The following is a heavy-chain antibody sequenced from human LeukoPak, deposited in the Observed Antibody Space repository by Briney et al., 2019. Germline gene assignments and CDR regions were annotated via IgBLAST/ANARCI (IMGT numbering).Heavy chain of an antibody. Sequence: GASVKVSCKASGGTFSSYAISWVRQAPGQGLEWMGGIIPIFGTANYAQKFQGRVTITADESTSTAYMELSRLRSEDTAVYYCAGGLVTAMAYNWFDPWGQGTLVTVSS. CDR1: GGTFSSYA. D-gene: IGHD5-18*01. V-gene: IGHV1-69*13. J-gene: IGHJ5*02. CDR2: IIPIFGTA. CDR3: AGGLVTAMAYNWFDP.